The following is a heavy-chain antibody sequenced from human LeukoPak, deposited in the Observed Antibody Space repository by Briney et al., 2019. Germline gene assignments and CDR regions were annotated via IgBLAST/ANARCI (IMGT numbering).Heavy chain of an antibody. J-gene: IGHJ3*02. CDR1: GFTFSSYA. V-gene: IGHV3-23*01. Sequence: PGGSLRLSCAASGFTFSSYAMSWVRQAPGKGLEWVSGISGSGGSTYYADSVKGRFTISRDNSKNTLYLQMNSLRAEDTAVYYCARDFCSGGSCYPDAFDIWGQGTMVTVSS. CDR3: ARDFCSGGSCYPDAFDI. D-gene: IGHD2-15*01. CDR2: ISGSGGST.